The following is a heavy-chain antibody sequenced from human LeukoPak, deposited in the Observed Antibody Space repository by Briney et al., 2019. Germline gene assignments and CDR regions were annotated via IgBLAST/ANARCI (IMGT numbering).Heavy chain of an antibody. Sequence: ASVKVSCKASGYTFTSYDINWVRQATGQGLEWMGWMNPNSGNTGYAQKFQGRVTMTRNTSISTAYMELSSLRAEDTAVYYCARDRAVTRGGVIVVVTAIQYYFDYWGQGTLVTVSS. V-gene: IGHV1-8*01. D-gene: IGHD2-21*02. J-gene: IGHJ4*02. CDR3: ARDRAVTRGGVIVVVTAIQYYFDY. CDR2: MNPNSGNT. CDR1: GYTFTSYD.